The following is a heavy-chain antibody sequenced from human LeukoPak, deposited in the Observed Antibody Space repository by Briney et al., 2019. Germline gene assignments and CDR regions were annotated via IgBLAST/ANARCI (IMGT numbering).Heavy chain of an antibody. CDR1: GGSFSGYY. Sequence: PSETLSLTCAVYGGSFSGYYWSWIRQPPGKGLEWMGESNHSGSTNYNPSLKSRVTISVDTSKNQSSLKLSSVTAADTAVYYCARGTRFGAASSNYYGMDVWGQGTTVTVSS. CDR2: SNHSGST. D-gene: IGHD2-15*01. CDR3: ARGTRFGAASSNYYGMDV. V-gene: IGHV4-34*01. J-gene: IGHJ6*02.